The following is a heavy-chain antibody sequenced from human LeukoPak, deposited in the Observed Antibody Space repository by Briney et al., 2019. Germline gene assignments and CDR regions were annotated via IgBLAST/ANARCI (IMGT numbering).Heavy chain of an antibody. CDR3: ARDQDQARTEKNYYYYGMDV. V-gene: IGHV3-11*01. CDR2: ISSSGSTI. J-gene: IGHJ6*02. Sequence: GGSLRLSCAASGFTFSDYYMSWIRQAPGKGLERVSYISSSGSTIYYADSVKGRFTISRDNAKNSLYLQMNSLRAEDTAVYYCARDQDQARTEKNYYYYGMDVWGQGTTVTVSS. CDR1: GFTFSDYY.